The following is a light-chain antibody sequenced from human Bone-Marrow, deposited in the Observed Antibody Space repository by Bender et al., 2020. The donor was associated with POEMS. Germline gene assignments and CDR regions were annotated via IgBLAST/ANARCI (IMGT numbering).Light chain of an antibody. J-gene: IGLJ1*01. CDR3: SSYSSNREV. V-gene: IGLV2-14*01. CDR2: DVS. CDR1: SNNY. Sequence: QSALTQAASVSGSPGQSITISCTGTSNNYVSWYQQHTGKAPKLMIYDVSNRPSGVSDRFSGSKSDNTASLTISGLQAEDEADYYCSSYSSNREVFGTGTKVTVL.